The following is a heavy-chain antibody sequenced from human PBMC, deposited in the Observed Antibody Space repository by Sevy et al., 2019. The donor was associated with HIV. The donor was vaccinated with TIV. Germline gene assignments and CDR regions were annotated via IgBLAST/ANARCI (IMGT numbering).Heavy chain of an antibody. J-gene: IGHJ6*02. CDR3: ARDCSSTSCLWGXDX. Sequence: GGSLRLSXAASGXXFSSYWMSWVRQAPGKGLEWVAHIKVDGSERYYVDSVKGRFTISRENAKNSLYLQMNSLRAEDTAVYYCARDCSSTSCLWGXDXWGQGTTVTVSS. CDR2: IKVDGSER. V-gene: IGHV3-7*03. D-gene: IGHD2-2*01. CDR1: GXXFSSYW.